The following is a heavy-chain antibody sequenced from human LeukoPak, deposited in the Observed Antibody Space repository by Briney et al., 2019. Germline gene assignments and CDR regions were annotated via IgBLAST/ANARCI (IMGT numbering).Heavy chain of an antibody. Sequence: GASVKVSCKASGYTFTGYYMHWGRQAPGQGLEWMGGIIPIFGTANYAQKFQGRVTITTDESTSTAYMELSSLRSEDTAVYYCARDGLTGDAFDIWGQGTMVTVSS. D-gene: IGHD7-27*01. V-gene: IGHV1-69*05. CDR1: GYTFTGYY. CDR2: IIPIFGTA. J-gene: IGHJ3*02. CDR3: ARDGLTGDAFDI.